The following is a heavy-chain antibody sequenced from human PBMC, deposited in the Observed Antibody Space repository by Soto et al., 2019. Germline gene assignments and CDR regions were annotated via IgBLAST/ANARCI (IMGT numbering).Heavy chain of an antibody. CDR3: ARHVYYDVLKKNY. CDR1: GYNFANYW. Sequence: ELQLVQSGAEVKKPGESLKISCKGSGYNFANYWIGWVRQMPGKGLEWMGIIYPGNSDTRYSPSFQGQVTISADTSISTAYLEGSSLKASDTAIYYCARHVYYDVLKKNYWGQGTLVTVSS. D-gene: IGHD3-9*01. J-gene: IGHJ4*02. CDR2: IYPGNSDT. V-gene: IGHV5-51*01.